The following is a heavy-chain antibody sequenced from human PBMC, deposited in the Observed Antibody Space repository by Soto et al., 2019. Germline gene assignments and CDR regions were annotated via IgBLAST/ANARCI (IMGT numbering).Heavy chain of an antibody. CDR1: GGSISSSSYY. CDR2: IYYSGST. D-gene: IGHD3-3*01. Sequence: PSETLSLTCTVSGGSISSSSYYWGWIRKPPGKGLEWIGSIYYSGSTYYNPSLKSRVTISVDTFKNQFSLKLSSVTAADTAVYYCVRQVSWGGGYYDFWSGYYNPYFDYWGQGTLVT. CDR3: VRQVSWGGGYYDFWSGYYNPYFDY. V-gene: IGHV4-39*01. J-gene: IGHJ4*02.